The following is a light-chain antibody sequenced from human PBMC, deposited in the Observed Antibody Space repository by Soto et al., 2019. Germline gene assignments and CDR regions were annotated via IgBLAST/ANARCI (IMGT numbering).Light chain of an antibody. J-gene: IGKJ4*01. CDR3: QQYYGSPLT. Sequence: DIVMTQSPDSLAVSLGERATINCKSSQSVLYSSNNKNHLAWYQQKPGQPPKLLIYWASTRESGVPDRFSGSGSATDFTLTVSSVQAEDVAVYYCQQYYGSPLTFGGGTKVEIK. CDR1: QSVLYSSNNKNH. V-gene: IGKV4-1*01. CDR2: WAS.